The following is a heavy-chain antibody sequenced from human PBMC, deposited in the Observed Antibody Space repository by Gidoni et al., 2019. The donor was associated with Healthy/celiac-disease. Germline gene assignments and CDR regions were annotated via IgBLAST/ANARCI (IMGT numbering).Heavy chain of an antibody. V-gene: IGHV1-69*04. Sequence: QVQLVQSGAEVKNPGSSVTVSCKASGGPFSSYAISWVRQAPGQGLEWMGRIIPILGIANYAQKFQGRVTITADKSTSTAYMELSSLRSEDTAVYYCVARPRAGDPYYFDYWGQGTLVTVSS. CDR2: IIPILGIA. D-gene: IGHD6-6*01. CDR1: GGPFSSYA. CDR3: VARPRAGDPYYFDY. J-gene: IGHJ4*02.